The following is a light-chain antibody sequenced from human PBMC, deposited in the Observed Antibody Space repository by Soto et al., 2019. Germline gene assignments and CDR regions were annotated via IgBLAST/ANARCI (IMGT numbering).Light chain of an antibody. CDR1: SGHSSYI. CDR2: LEVSGSY. V-gene: IGLV4-60*02. Sequence: QLVLTQSSSASASLGSSVKLTCTLSSGHSSYIIAWHQQQPGKAPRYLMKLEVSGSYNKGGGVPDRFSGSSSGADRYLTSSNRQVEAEDDYYSETWGNSILVFGGGTKLTVL. J-gene: IGLJ2*01. CDR3: ETWGNSILV.